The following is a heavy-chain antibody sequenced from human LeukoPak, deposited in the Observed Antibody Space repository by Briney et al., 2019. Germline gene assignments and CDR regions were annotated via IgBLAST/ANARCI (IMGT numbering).Heavy chain of an antibody. CDR1: GYSFTSYW. D-gene: IGHD6-19*01. CDR3: ARLSTGYSSGWYLRPFDY. Sequence: GESLKISCKGSGYSFTSYWISWVRQMPGKGLEWMGRIDPSDSYTNYSPSFQGHVTISADKSISTAYLQWSSLKASDTAMYYCARLSTGYSSGWYLRPFDYWGQGTLVTVPS. V-gene: IGHV5-10-1*01. J-gene: IGHJ4*02. CDR2: IDPSDSYT.